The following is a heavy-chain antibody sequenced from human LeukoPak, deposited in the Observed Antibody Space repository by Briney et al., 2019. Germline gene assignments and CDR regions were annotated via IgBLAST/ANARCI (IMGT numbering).Heavy chain of an antibody. CDR1: GGTFSSYT. Sequence: GASVKVSCKASGGTFSSYTISWVRQAPGQGLEWMGRIIPILGIANYAQKFQGRVTITADTSTTTAYMELRNLRSDDTAVYYCARDIATVVHQDWGQGTLVTVSS. D-gene: IGHD2-15*01. J-gene: IGHJ4*02. V-gene: IGHV1-69*04. CDR2: IIPILGIA. CDR3: ARDIATVVHQD.